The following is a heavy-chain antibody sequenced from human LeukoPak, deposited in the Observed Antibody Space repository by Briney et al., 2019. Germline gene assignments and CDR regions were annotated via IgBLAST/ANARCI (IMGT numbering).Heavy chain of an antibody. CDR3: ARYEETGDRHGHAFDI. CDR2: IYYNGDT. CDR1: GGSISTTNYY. J-gene: IGHJ3*02. V-gene: IGHV4-39*01. D-gene: IGHD2-21*02. Sequence: RPSETLSLTCTVSGGSISTTNYYWAWLRQPPGKGLEWIGTIYYNGDTYYTPSLKSRVTISVDTSKNQFSLKLSSVTAADTAVYSCARYEETGDRHGHAFDIWGQGTMVTVSP.